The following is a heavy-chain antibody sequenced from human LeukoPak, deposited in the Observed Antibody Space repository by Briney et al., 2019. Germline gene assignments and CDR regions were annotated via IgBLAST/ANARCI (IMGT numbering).Heavy chain of an antibody. Sequence: EASVKVSCKASGYTFTSYGISWVRQAPGQGLEWMGWISAYNGNTNYAQKFQGRVTMTRDTSISTAYMELSRLRSDDTAVYYCARFPGLVDAFDIWGQGTMVTVSS. D-gene: IGHD2-15*01. V-gene: IGHV1-18*01. CDR3: ARFPGLVDAFDI. CDR2: ISAYNGNT. J-gene: IGHJ3*02. CDR1: GYTFTSYG.